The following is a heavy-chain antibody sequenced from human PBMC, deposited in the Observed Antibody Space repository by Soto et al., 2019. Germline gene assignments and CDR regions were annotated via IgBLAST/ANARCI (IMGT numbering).Heavy chain of an antibody. CDR3: TRVVTPVAYYFDY. CDR1: GFTFGDYA. J-gene: IGHJ4*02. Sequence: GGSLRLSCTASGFTFGDYAMSWFRQAPGKGLEWVGFIRSKAYGGTTEYAASVKGRFTISRDDSKSIAYLQMNSLKTEDTAVYYCTRVVTPVAYYFDYWGQGTLVTVSS. D-gene: IGHD2-15*01. V-gene: IGHV3-49*03. CDR2: IRSKAYGGTT.